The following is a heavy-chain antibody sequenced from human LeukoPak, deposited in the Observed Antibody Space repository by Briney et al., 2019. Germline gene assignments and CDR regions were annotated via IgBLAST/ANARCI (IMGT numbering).Heavy chain of an antibody. D-gene: IGHD5-24*01. CDR1: GFTFSNYY. Sequence: GGSLRLSCAASGFTFSNYYMSWIRQAPGKGLEWVSHIKGNGATTYYADSVRGRFTISRDNAKNSLFLQMNSLRVDDTATYYCARAGEMRYMDVWGKGTAVAVS. J-gene: IGHJ6*03. CDR2: IKGNGATT. CDR3: ARAGEMRYMDV. V-gene: IGHV3-11*01.